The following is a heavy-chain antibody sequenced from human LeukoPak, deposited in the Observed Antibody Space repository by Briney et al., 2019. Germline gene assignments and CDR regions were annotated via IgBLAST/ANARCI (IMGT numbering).Heavy chain of an antibody. CDR2: ISYDGSNK. V-gene: IGHV3-30*18. J-gene: IGHJ6*02. CDR1: GFTFSSYG. CDR3: TKDLLPAKQRYGMDV. D-gene: IGHD1/OR15-1a*01. Sequence: GGSLRLSCAASGFTFSSYGMHWVRQAPGKGLEGVAVISYDGSNKYYADSVKGRFTISRDNSKNTLYLQMNSLRAEDTAVYYCTKDLLPAKQRYGMDVWGQGTTVTVSS.